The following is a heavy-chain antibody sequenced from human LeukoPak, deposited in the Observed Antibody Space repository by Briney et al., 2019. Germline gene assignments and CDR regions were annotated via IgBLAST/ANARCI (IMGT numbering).Heavy chain of an antibody. D-gene: IGHD1-26*01. CDR1: GGSFSSYY. CDR2: IDYSGNT. V-gene: IGHV4-59*01. J-gene: IGHJ3*02. CDR3: ARRSGTYHAFDI. Sequence: SETLSLTCTVSGGSFSSYYWTWIRQPPGKGLEWIAYIDYSGNTNYSPSLKSRVTISIDTSRNQFSLKLSSVTAADTAVYYCARRSGTYHAFDIWGQGTMVTVSS.